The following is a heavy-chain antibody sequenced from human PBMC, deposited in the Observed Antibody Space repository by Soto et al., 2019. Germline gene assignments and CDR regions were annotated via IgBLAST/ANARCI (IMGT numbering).Heavy chain of an antibody. CDR3: ARLSTSAGRRDLAC. J-gene: IGHJ4*02. Sequence: EVQLVESGGGLVQPGGSLRLSCAASGFSLSSYWMSWVRQAPGKGLEWVANMNQDGSESDYVGSVKGRFTFTRDNAKNSLYLQMISLRAEDTAVYYCARLSTSAGRRDLACWGQGTLVTVSS. CDR2: MNQDGSES. V-gene: IGHV3-7*01. CDR1: GFSLSSYW.